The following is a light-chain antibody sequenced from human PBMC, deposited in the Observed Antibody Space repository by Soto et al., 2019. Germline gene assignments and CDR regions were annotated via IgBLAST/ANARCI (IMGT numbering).Light chain of an antibody. CDR1: QGISSY. J-gene: IGKJ3*01. V-gene: IGKV1-9*01. Sequence: DIQLTQSPSFLSASVGDRVTIICRASQGISSYLAWYQQKPGKAPKLLIFAASTLQNGVPSRFSGSGSGTEFTLPISSLQPEDFATYYCLHLNSYSPDTFGPGTKVDIK. CDR2: AAS. CDR3: LHLNSYSPDT.